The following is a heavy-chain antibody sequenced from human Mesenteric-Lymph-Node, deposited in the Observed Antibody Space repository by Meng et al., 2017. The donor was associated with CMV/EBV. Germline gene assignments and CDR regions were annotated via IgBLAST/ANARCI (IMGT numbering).Heavy chain of an antibody. D-gene: IGHD2-15*01. V-gene: IGHV3-30-3*01. CDR1: GITLSAYA. J-gene: IGHJ6*02. Sequence: GESLKISCAASGITLSAYAMHWVRQAPGKGLEWVAVILYGGNNKYYADSVKGRFTISRDNSKNTLYLQMNTLRPQDTAIYYCAKDIGGSYSHYCYGMDVWGQGTTVTVSS. CDR2: ILYGGNNK. CDR3: AKDIGGSYSHYCYGMDV.